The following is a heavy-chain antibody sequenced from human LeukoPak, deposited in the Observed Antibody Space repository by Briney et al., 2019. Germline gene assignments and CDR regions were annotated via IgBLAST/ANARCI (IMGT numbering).Heavy chain of an antibody. CDR3: AKDRGRGIVVITFFDF. Sequence: ASVKVSCKASGGTFSSYAMSWVRQAPGKGLEWVSSISYNGGSTDYADSVKGRFTISRDNTMNTLYLQMNSLRAEDTAVYYCAKDRGRGIVVITFFDFWGQGTLVTVSS. CDR1: GGTFSSYA. D-gene: IGHD3-22*01. CDR2: ISYNGGST. J-gene: IGHJ4*02. V-gene: IGHV3-23*01.